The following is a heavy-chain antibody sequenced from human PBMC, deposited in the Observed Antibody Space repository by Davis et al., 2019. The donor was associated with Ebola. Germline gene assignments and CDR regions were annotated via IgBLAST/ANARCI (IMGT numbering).Heavy chain of an antibody. D-gene: IGHD7-27*01. CDR3: AKNIWGSYYYGMDV. V-gene: IGHV3-23*01. Sequence: GGSLRLSCKVSGFTFSNYAMTWVRQAPGKGLEWVSGISASGGNIYHADSVKGRFTISRDNSKNTLYLQMNNLRAEDTAVYYCAKNIWGSYYYGMDVWGQGTTVTVSS. CDR2: ISASGGNI. CDR1: GFTFSNYA. J-gene: IGHJ6*02.